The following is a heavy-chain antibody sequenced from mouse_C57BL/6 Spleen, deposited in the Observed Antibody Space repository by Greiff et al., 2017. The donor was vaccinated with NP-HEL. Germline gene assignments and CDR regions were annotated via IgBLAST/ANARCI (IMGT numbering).Heavy chain of an antibody. V-gene: IGHV1-26*01. D-gene: IGHD2-10*02. Sequence: VQLQQSGPELVKPGASVKISCKASGYTFTDYYMNWVKQSHGKSLEWIGDINPNNGGTSYNQKFKGKATLTVDKSSSTAYMELRSLTSEDSAVYYCARWERYGYYAMDYWGQGTSVTVSS. CDR3: ARWERYGYYAMDY. CDR1: GYTFTDYY. CDR2: INPNNGGT. J-gene: IGHJ4*01.